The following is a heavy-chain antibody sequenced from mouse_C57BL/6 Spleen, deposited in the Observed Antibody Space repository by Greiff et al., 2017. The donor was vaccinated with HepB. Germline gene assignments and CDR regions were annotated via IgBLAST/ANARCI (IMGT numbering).Heavy chain of an antibody. J-gene: IGHJ2*01. CDR3: ARSSYDYDDGDY. CDR1: GYTFTDYN. CDR2: INPNNGGT. Sequence: VQLKESGPELVKPGASVKMSCKASGYTFTDYNMHWVKQSHGKSLEWIGYINPNNGGTSYNQKFKGKATLTVNKSSSTAYMELRSLTSEDSAVYYCARSSYDYDDGDYWGQGTTLTVSS. V-gene: IGHV1-22*01. D-gene: IGHD2-4*01.